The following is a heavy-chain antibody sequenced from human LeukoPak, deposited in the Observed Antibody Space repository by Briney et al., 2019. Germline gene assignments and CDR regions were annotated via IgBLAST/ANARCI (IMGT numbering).Heavy chain of an antibody. V-gene: IGHV3-9*01. CDR3: ASRSINWYRGNNWFDP. J-gene: IGHJ5*02. CDR2: ISWNSGSI. CDR1: GFTFDDYA. D-gene: IGHD6-13*01. Sequence: PGRSLRLSCAASGFTFDDYAMHWVRQAPGKGLEWVSGISWNSGSIGYADSVKGRFTISRDNAKSSLYLQMNSLRVEDTAVYYCASRSINWYRGNNWFDPWGQGTLVTVSS.